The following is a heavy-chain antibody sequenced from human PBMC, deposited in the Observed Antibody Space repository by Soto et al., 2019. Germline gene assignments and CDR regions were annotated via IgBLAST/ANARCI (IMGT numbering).Heavy chain of an antibody. D-gene: IGHD6-13*01. V-gene: IGHV3-23*01. J-gene: IGHJ6*02. Sequence: GGSLRLSCAASGFTFSSYAMSWVRQAPGKGLEWVSAISGSGGSTYYADSVKGRFTISRDNSKNTLYLQMNSLRAEDTAVYYCAKDSLPYSSSHTQVWGQGTTVTVAS. CDR1: GFTFSSYA. CDR3: AKDSLPYSSSHTQV. CDR2: ISGSGGST.